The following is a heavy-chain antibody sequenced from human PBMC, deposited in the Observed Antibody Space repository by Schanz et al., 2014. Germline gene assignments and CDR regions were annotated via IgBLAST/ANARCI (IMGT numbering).Heavy chain of an antibody. CDR1: GYTFTSYS. CDR3: ARGGGPEDVFDI. Sequence: QVQLVQSGAEVKKPGASVKVSCKASGYTFTSYSMHWVRQAPGQGLEWMGRFIPILDVGNYAQQFQGRVTFTADKSTSTAYMELRSLRSDDTAVYYCARGGGPEDVFDIWGQGTTVIVSS. D-gene: IGHD5-12*01. V-gene: IGHV1-69*09. CDR2: FIPILDVG. J-gene: IGHJ3*02.